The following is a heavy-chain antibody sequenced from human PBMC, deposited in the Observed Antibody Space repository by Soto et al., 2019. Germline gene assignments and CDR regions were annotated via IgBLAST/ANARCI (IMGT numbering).Heavy chain of an antibody. CDR3: AREHCSGGSCSRDRFDP. J-gene: IGHJ5*02. V-gene: IGHV4-31*03. D-gene: IGHD2-15*01. CDR1: GGSISSGGYY. Sequence: QVQLQESGPGLVKPSQTLSLTCTVSGGSISSGGYYWSWIRQHPGKGLEWIGYIYYSGSTYYNPSLKGRVTISVDTSKNQFSLKLSSVTAADTAVYYCAREHCSGGSCSRDRFDPWGQGTLVTVSS. CDR2: IYYSGST.